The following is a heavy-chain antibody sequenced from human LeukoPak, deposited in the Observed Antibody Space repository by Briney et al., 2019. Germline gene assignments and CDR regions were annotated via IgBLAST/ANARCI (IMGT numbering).Heavy chain of an antibody. Sequence: SETLSLTCAVYGGSFSDYYWSWIRQPPGKGLEWIGEINHSGSTNYNPSLKSRVTISVDTSKNQFSLKLSSVTAADTAVYYCASHPRYYDILTGYYKALDAFDIWGQGTMVTVSS. CDR2: INHSGST. CDR3: ASHPRYYDILTGYYKALDAFDI. D-gene: IGHD3-9*01. CDR1: GGSFSDYY. V-gene: IGHV4-34*01. J-gene: IGHJ3*02.